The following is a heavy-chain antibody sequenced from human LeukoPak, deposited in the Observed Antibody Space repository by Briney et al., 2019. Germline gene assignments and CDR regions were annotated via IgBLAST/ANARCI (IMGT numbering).Heavy chain of an antibody. CDR2: INPSGGST. J-gene: IGHJ4*02. Sequence: GASVKVSCKASGYTFTSQYMHWVRQAPGQGLEWMGIINPSGGSTSYAQKFQGRVTMSRDTSTSTVYMELSSLRSEDTAVYYCARERTVTESSTPAPYFDYWGQGTLVTVAA. CDR3: ARERTVTESSTPAPYFDY. D-gene: IGHD4-17*01. CDR1: GYTFTSQY. V-gene: IGHV1-46*01.